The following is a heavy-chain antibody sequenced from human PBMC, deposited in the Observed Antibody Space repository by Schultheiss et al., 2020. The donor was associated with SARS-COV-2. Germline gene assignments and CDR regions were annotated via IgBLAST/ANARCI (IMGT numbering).Heavy chain of an antibody. CDR1: GGSISSINW. J-gene: IGHJ6*03. CDR2: IYTSGST. CDR3: ARVAPITMVRGVMNYYYYMDV. Sequence: GTLSLTCTVSGGSISSINWWNWVRQSPGKGLEWIGRIYTSGSTNYNPSLKSRVTMSVDTSKNQFSLKLSSVTAADTAVYYCARVAPITMVRGVMNYYYYMDVWGKGTTVTVSS. D-gene: IGHD3-10*01. V-gene: IGHV4-4*02.